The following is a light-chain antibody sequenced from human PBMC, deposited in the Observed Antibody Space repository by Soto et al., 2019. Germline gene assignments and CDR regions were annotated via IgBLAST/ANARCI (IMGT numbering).Light chain of an antibody. CDR2: LNSDGSH. Sequence: QSVLTQSPSASASLGASVKLTCTLSSGHSSYAIAWHQQQPEKGPRYLMKLNSDGSHSKGDGIPDRFSGSSSGAERYLTISGLQSEDEADYYCQTWDTGIVVFGGGTKLTVL. CDR3: QTWDTGIVV. CDR1: SGHSSYA. V-gene: IGLV4-69*01. J-gene: IGLJ2*01.